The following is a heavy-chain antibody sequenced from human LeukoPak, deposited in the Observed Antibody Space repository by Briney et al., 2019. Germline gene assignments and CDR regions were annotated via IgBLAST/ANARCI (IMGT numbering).Heavy chain of an antibody. CDR3: ARGRITTVRGPLGPWFDP. J-gene: IGHJ5*02. V-gene: IGHV4-34*01. Sequence: SETLSLTCAVYGGSFSGYYWSWIRQPPGKGLEWIGEINHSGSTNYNPSLKSRVTISVDTSKNQFSLKLSSVTAADTAVYYCARGRITTVRGPLGPWFDPWGQGTLVTVSS. CDR2: INHSGST. D-gene: IGHD3-10*01. CDR1: GGSFSGYY.